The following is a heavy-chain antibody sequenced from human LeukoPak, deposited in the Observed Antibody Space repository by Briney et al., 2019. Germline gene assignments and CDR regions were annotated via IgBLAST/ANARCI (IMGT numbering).Heavy chain of an antibody. CDR2: IYPGDSDT. Sequence: GESLKISCKGSGYSFTSYWIGWVRQMPGKGLEWMGIIYPGDSDTRYSPSFQGQVTISADKSISTAYLQWSSLEASDTAMYYCARQSSGWYYYYYMDVWSKGTTVTVSS. CDR1: GYSFTSYW. CDR3: ARQSSGWYYYYYMDV. J-gene: IGHJ6*03. V-gene: IGHV5-51*01. D-gene: IGHD6-19*01.